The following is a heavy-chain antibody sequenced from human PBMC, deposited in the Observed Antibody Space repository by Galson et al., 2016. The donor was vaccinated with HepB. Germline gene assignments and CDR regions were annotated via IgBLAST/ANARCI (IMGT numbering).Heavy chain of an antibody. J-gene: IGHJ6*04. D-gene: IGHD1-26*01. V-gene: IGHV3-23*01. Sequence: SLRLSCAASGFTFNNYGMTWVRQAPGKGLEVVSSISRSGDSTDYADSVKGRFTISRDNSKNTLSQQMNSLTADDTAIYYCVQGSTAPAVWGKGTTVTVSS. CDR3: VQGSTAPAV. CDR1: GFTFNNYG. CDR2: ISRSGDST.